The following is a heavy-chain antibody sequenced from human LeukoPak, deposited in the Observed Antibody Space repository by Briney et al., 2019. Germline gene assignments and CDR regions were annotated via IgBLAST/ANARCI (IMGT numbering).Heavy chain of an antibody. CDR2: ISWNSGSI. J-gene: IGHJ4*02. CDR1: GFTFNTYS. CDR3: AKGDYYDSRGGNYFDY. Sequence: GGSLRLSCGASGFTFNTYSMHWVRHAPGKGLEWVSGISWNSGSIGYADSVKGRFTISRDNAKNSLYLQMNSLRAEDTALYYCAKGDYYDSRGGNYFDYWGQGTLVTVSS. V-gene: IGHV3-9*01. D-gene: IGHD3-22*01.